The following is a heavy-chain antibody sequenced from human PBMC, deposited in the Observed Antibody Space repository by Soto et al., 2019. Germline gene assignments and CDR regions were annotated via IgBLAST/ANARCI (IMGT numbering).Heavy chain of an antibody. Sequence: SETLSLTCTVSGGSVSSGGYYWSWIRHPPGKGLDWIGYIYYSGSTNYNPSLKTRVTISVDTSKNQFSLKLSSVTAADTAVYYCARGFYGSARNYYYYGMDVWGQGTTVTVSS. D-gene: IGHD3-10*01. CDR2: IYYSGST. J-gene: IGHJ6*02. CDR3: ARGFYGSARNYYYYGMDV. V-gene: IGHV4-61*08. CDR1: GGSVSSGGYY.